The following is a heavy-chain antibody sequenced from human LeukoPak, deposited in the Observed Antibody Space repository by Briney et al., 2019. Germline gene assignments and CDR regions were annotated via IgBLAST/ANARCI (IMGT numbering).Heavy chain of an antibody. CDR1: GGSISSSSFY. J-gene: IGHJ4*02. Sequence: KPSETLSLTCIVSGGSISSSSFYWGWIRQPPGKGLEWIGSIYYSGSTYYNPSLKSRVTISVDTSKNQFSLKLSSVTAADTAVYYCARVNPAANEYDYWGQGTLVTVSS. CDR2: IYYSGST. V-gene: IGHV4-39*07. CDR3: ARVNPAANEYDY. D-gene: IGHD6-13*01.